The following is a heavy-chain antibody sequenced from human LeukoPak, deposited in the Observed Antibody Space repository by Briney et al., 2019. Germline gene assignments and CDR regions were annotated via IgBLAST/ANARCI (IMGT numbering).Heavy chain of an antibody. D-gene: IGHD3-10*01. Sequence: SETLSLTCTVSGGSISSYYWSWIRQPPGKGLEWIGYIYYTGSSYYNPSLKSQVTISVDTSKNQFSLILSSVTAADTAVYYCARQERYYGSGSYTYFQHWGQGTLVTVSS. V-gene: IGHV4-59*08. CDR2: IYYTGSS. J-gene: IGHJ1*01. CDR3: ARQERYYGSGSYTYFQH. CDR1: GGSISSYY.